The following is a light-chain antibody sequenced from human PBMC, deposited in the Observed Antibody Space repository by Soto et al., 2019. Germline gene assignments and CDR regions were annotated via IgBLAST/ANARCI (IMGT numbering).Light chain of an antibody. Sequence: DIEMTQSPSSLSASVGDRVTITCRASQSISTYLNWYQQKPGKAPKLLIYAASSLESGVPSRFSGSGSGTDFTLTISSLQPEDFVSYYCQQTFETPCTFGQGTKVEVK. CDR3: QQTFETPCT. V-gene: IGKV1-39*01. CDR1: QSISTY. CDR2: AAS. J-gene: IGKJ1*01.